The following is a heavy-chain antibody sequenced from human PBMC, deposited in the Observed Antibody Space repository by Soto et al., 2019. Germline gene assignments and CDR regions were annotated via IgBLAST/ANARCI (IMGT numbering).Heavy chain of an antibody. D-gene: IGHD4-17*01. V-gene: IGHV1-18*04. CDR3: VRLMTTVTTYDY. J-gene: IGHJ4*02. CDR1: GYTFTSYG. CDR2: ISAYNGNT. Sequence: ASVKVSCKASGYTFTSYGISWVRQAPGQGLEWMGWISAYNGNTNYAQKLQGRVTMTTDTSTSTAYMELRSLRSDDTAVYYCVRLMTTVTTYDYWGQGTLVTVSS.